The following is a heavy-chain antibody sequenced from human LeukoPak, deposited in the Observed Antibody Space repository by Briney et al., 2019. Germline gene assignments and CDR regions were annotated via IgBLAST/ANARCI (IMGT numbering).Heavy chain of an antibody. CDR2: IYSGGST. CDR1: GFTFSSNY. J-gene: IGHJ4*02. Sequence: GGSLRLSCAASGFTFSSNYMNWVRQAPGKGLEWVSVIYSGGSTYYSDSVKGRFTISRDSSKNTLYLQMTSLRAEDTAVYYCARSGYSITMIVWGQGTLVTVSS. CDR3: ARSGYSITMIV. V-gene: IGHV3-53*01. D-gene: IGHD3-22*01.